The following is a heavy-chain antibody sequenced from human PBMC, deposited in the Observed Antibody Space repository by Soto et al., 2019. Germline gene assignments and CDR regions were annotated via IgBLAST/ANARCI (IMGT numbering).Heavy chain of an antibody. CDR1: GYTFTGYY. D-gene: IGHD1-1*01. Sequence: GASVKVSCKASGYTFTGYYMHWVRQAPGQGLEWMGWINPNSGGTNYAQKFQGWVTMTRDTSISTAYMELSRLRSDDTAVYYCARLVGNWNDPQGWFDPWSQGTLVTVSS. V-gene: IGHV1-2*04. J-gene: IGHJ5*02. CDR3: ARLVGNWNDPQGWFDP. CDR2: INPNSGGT.